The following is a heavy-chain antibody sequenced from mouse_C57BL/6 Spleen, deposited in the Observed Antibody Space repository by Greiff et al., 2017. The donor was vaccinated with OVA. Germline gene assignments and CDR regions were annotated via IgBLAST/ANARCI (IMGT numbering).Heavy chain of an antibody. CDR3: ARGWNGDGFAG. D-gene: IGHD4-1*01. Sequence: QVQLQQPGAELVMPGASVKLSCKASGYTFTSYWMQWVKQRPGQGLEWIGEIDPSDSYTNYNQKFKGKSTLTVDKSSSTAYMQLSSLTSEDSAVYYCARGWNGDGFAGWGKGALVTVAA. CDR2: IDPSDSYT. J-gene: IGHJ3*01. V-gene: IGHV1-69*01. CDR1: GYTFTSYW.